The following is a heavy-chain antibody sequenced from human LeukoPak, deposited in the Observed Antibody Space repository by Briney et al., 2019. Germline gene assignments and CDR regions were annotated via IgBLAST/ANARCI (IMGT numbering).Heavy chain of an antibody. CDR2: IYPGDSDT. V-gene: IGHV5-51*01. J-gene: IGHJ3*02. D-gene: IGHD3-9*01. CDR3: ARRDYDILTGYRLDAFDI. Sequence: GESLKISCKGSGYSFTSYWIGWVRQMPGKGLEWVGIIYPGDSDTRYSPSFQGQVTISADKSISTAYLQWSSLKASDTAMYYCARRDYDILTGYRLDAFDIWGQGTMVTVSS. CDR1: GYSFTSYW.